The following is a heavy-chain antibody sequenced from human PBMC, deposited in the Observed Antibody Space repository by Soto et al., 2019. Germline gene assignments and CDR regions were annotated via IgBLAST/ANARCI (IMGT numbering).Heavy chain of an antibody. CDR2: INPKTAAT. J-gene: IGHJ6*02. Sequence: QVQLVQSGAEVKKSGASVKVSCKATGYTFSDYFIQWLRQAPGQGLEWVAWINPKTAATNYAKKFQDRVTLTSDTAFRQALLGLARARPDQPGLYYCGKIKGGLDYYRGMDVWGQGTAVTVSS. CDR1: GYTFSDYF. D-gene: IGHD3-16*01. V-gene: IGHV1-2*02. CDR3: GKIKGGLDYYRGMDV.